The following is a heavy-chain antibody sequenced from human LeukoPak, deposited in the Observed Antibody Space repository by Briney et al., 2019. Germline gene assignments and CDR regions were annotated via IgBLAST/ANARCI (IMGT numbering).Heavy chain of an antibody. V-gene: IGHV3-21*01. CDR3: ARDGLLYFGELDF. CDR1: GFTFNNYS. D-gene: IGHD3-10*01. J-gene: IGHJ4*02. CDR2: IRSDSSYI. Sequence: GGSLRLSCAASGFTFNNYSMTWVRQAPGKGLEWVSSIRSDSSYIYYADSVKGRFTISRDNAKSSLHLQMNSLRAEDAAVYYCARDGLLYFGELDFWGQGTLVTVSS.